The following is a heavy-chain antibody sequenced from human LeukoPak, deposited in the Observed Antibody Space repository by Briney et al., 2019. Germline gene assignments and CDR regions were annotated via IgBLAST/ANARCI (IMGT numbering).Heavy chain of an antibody. CDR1: GFTFSSYA. CDR3: ARAPLHLAMYHYFDY. V-gene: IGHV3-23*01. CDR2: ITSDGSS. Sequence: GGSLRLSCAASGFTFSSYAMSWVRQAPGKGLEWVSAITSDGSSYYADSVKGRFTISRDNSRNTLYLQMNSLRAEDTAVYYCARAPLHLAMYHYFDYWGQGTLVTVSS. D-gene: IGHD2-2*01. J-gene: IGHJ4*02.